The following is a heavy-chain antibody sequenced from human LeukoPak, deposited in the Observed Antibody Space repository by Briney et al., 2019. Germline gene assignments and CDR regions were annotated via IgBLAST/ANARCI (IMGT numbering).Heavy chain of an antibody. CDR3: ARVGSRSGYCSSTSCYSLDY. V-gene: IGHV1-2*02. Sequence: ASVKVSCKASGYTFTGYYMHWVRQAPGQGLEWMGWINPNSGGTNYAQKLQGRVTMTTDTSTSTAYMELRSLRSDDTAVYYCARVGSRSGYCSSTSCYSLDYWGQGTLVTVSS. CDR1: GYTFTGYY. D-gene: IGHD2-2*01. J-gene: IGHJ4*02. CDR2: INPNSGGT.